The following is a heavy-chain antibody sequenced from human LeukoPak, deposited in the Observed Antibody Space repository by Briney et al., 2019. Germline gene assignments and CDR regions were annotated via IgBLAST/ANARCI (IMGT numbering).Heavy chain of an antibody. Sequence: GGSLRLSCAASGFTFSSYSMNWVRQAPGKGLEWVSSISSSSSYIYYADSVKGRFNISRDNAKNSLYLQMNSLRAEDTAVYYCARGGNYYILTQSLYWGQGTLVTVSS. V-gene: IGHV3-21*01. D-gene: IGHD3-9*01. CDR1: GFTFSSYS. CDR3: ARGGNYYILTQSLY. J-gene: IGHJ4*02. CDR2: ISSSSSYI.